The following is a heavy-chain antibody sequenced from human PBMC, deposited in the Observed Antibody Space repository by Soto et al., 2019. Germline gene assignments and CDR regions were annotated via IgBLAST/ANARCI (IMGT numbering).Heavy chain of an antibody. CDR1: GYIFTTSA. V-gene: IGHV5-10-1*01. CDR3: ATIVGEGSYYFLFAN. D-gene: IGHD3-10*01. CDR2: IDPSDSDPFT. Sequence: GESLKISCRTSGYIFTTSAITWVRQVPGRGLEWIGRIDPSDSDPFTNYSPSFEGHVTISADKSITTAYLQWSGLRASDTAIYYCATIVGEGSYYFLFANWPQRTVVTVSS. J-gene: IGHJ1*01.